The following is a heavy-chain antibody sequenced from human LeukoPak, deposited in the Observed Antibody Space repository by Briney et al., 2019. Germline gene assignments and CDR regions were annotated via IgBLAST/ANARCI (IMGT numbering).Heavy chain of an antibody. V-gene: IGHV1-18*01. CDR1: GYTFNSYG. D-gene: IGHD5/OR15-5a*01. Sequence: ASVKVSRKASGYTFNSYGVNWVRQAPGQGLESMGWISPYTGYTNYGQRLQGRVTLTTDTSTNTAYMELRSLRSDDTAVYFCARGTGNSVYADFDFWGQGTLVTVSS. J-gene: IGHJ4*02. CDR2: ISPYTGYT. CDR3: ARGTGNSVYADFDF.